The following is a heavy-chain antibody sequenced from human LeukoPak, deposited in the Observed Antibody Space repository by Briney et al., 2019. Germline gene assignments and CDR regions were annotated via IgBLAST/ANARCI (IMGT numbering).Heavy chain of an antibody. J-gene: IGHJ4*02. D-gene: IGHD1-26*01. Sequence: GGSLRLSCAASGFTVSSNEMSWVRQAPGKGLEWVSVFYAGGSTYYTDSVKGRFTISRDISKNSLYLQMNSLRAEDTAVYYCAAKGNGYTGIYVFAHWGQGTLVTVSS. CDR3: AAKGNGYTGIYVFAH. CDR1: GFTVSSNE. CDR2: FYAGGST. V-gene: IGHV3-66*01.